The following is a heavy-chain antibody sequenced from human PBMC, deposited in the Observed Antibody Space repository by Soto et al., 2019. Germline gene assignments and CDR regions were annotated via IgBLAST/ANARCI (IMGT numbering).Heavy chain of an antibody. V-gene: IGHV6-1*01. D-gene: IGHD6-13*01. CDR3: ARGEAAAGTGGFDP. CDR1: GNXVSSNSGA. J-gene: IGHJ5*02. CDR2: KYYRSKWYN. Sequence: QXLSLPCAISGNXVSSNSGAWNWIRQSPSRGLEWLGSKYYRSKWYNDYQVSVKSRITIKPDTSKNHFSLQLNSVTTEDTAVYYCARGEAAAGTGGFDPWGQGTLATVS.